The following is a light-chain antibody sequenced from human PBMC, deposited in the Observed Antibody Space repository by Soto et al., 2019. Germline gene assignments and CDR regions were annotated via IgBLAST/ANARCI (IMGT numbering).Light chain of an antibody. V-gene: IGLV2-14*03. CDR2: DVT. J-gene: IGLJ1*01. CDR3: SSYTSRSTYV. CDR1: RGDVGGYNY. Sequence: SVLTQPASVSGSPGQSITISCSGTRGDVGGYNYVYWHQHHPGKAPKLLIYDVTNRPSGVSNRFSASKSGNTASLTISGLQPEDEADYYCSSYTSRSTYVFGTGTKLTVL.